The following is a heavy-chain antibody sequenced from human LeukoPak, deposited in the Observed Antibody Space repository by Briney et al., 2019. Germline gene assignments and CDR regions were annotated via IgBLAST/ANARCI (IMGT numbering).Heavy chain of an antibody. J-gene: IGHJ5*02. CDR2: INPNSGGT. V-gene: IGHV1-2*02. D-gene: IGHD6-13*01. CDR3: ARSSIAAAGTFDP. CDR1: GYTFTGYY. Sequence: ASVKVSCKASGYTFTGYYMHWVRQAPGQGLEWMGWINPNSGGTNYAQKFQGRVTMTRDTSISIAYMELSRLRSDDTAVYYCARSSIAAAGTFDPWGQGTLVTVSS.